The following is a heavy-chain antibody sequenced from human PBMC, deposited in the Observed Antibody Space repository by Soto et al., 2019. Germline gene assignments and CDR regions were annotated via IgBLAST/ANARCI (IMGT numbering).Heavy chain of an antibody. CDR3: ARDHAKGIAAAGNYGMDV. CDR2: IYYSGST. V-gene: IGHV4-31*03. Sequence: QVQLQESGPGLVKPSQTLSLTCTVSGGSISSGGYYWSWIRQHPGKGLEWIGYIYYSGSTYYNPSLKSRVTISVDTSKSQFSLKLSSVTAADTAVYYCARDHAKGIAAAGNYGMDVWGQGTTVTVSS. D-gene: IGHD6-13*01. J-gene: IGHJ6*02. CDR1: GGSISSGGYY.